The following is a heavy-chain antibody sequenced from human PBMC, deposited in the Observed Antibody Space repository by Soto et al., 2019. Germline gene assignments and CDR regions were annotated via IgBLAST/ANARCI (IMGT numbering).Heavy chain of an antibody. J-gene: IGHJ4*02. CDR1: GFSFSSAW. D-gene: IGHD6-6*01. CDR3: AKDMDSSSSCFDN. Sequence: GGSLRLSCAASGFSFSSAWMSWVRQTPEKGLEWVGRIKSKSDGGTTDYAAPVKGRFTISRDDSENTLYLQMNSLRAEDTALYYCAKDMDSSSSCFDNWGQGTLVTVSS. CDR2: IKSKSDGGTT. V-gene: IGHV3-15*05.